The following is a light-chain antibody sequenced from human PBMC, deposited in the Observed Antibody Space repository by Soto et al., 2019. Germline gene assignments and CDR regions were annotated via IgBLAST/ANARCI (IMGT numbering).Light chain of an antibody. CDR3: QQYGSSPTT. V-gene: IGKV3D-20*01. CDR2: DAS. Sequence: EIVLTQSPATLSLSPGERATLSCGASQSVSSSYLAWYQQKPGLAPRLLIYDASSRATGIPDMFSGSGSGTDVTLTISRLEPEDFAVYYCQQYGSSPTTFGQGTKVEI. CDR1: QSVSSSY. J-gene: IGKJ1*01.